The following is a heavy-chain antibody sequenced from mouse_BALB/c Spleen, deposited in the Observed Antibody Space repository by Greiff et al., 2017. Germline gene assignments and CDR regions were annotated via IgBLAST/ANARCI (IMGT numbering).Heavy chain of an antibody. D-gene: IGHD1-1*01. CDR1: GYTFTSYW. CDR2: IYPGSGST. Sequence: LQQPGSELVRPGASVKLSCKASGYTFTSYWMHWVKQRHGQGLEWIGNIYPGSGSTNYDEKFKSKGTLTVDTSSSTAYMHLSSLTSEDSAVYYCTRIGYGSGYWYFDVWGAGTTVTVSA. V-gene: IGHV1S22*01. CDR3: TRIGYGSGYWYFDV. J-gene: IGHJ1*01.